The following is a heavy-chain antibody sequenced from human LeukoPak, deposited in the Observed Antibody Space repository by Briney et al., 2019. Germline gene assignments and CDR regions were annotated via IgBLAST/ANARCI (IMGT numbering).Heavy chain of an antibody. D-gene: IGHD3-22*01. CDR1: GYTFTGYY. Sequence: ASVKVPCKASGYTFTGYYMHWVRQAPGQGIEWMGRIITIFGTANYAQKFQGRVTITTDESTSTAYMELSSLRYEDTAVYYCASSTTAYYCDSSGYSWGQGTMVTVSS. CDR3: ASSTTAYYCDSSGYS. V-gene: IGHV1-69*05. J-gene: IGHJ3*01. CDR2: IITIFGTA.